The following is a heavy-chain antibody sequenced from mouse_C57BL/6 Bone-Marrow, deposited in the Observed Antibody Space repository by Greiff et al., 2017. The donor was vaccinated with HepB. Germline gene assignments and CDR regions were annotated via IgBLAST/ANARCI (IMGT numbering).Heavy chain of an antibody. V-gene: IGHV1-69*01. D-gene: IGHD2-4*01. CDR3: AREDYDGNPYAMDY. J-gene: IGHJ4*01. Sequence: VQLQQPGAELVMPGASVKLSCKASGYTFTSYWMHWVKQRPGQGLEWIGEIDPSDSYTNYNQKFKGKSTLTVDKSSSTAYMQLSSLTSEDSAVYYCAREDYDGNPYAMDYWGQGTSVTVSS. CDR2: IDPSDSYT. CDR1: GYTFTSYW.